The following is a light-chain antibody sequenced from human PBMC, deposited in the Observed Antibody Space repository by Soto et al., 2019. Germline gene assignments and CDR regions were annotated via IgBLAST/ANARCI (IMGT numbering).Light chain of an antibody. V-gene: IGKV3-20*01. J-gene: IGKJ1*01. CDR3: QHYGSSPST. CDR1: QSVRGTS. Sequence: DIVLTQSPGTLSLSPGERATLSCRASQSVRGTSLAWYQQKPGQAPRLLIYSASTRAPGIPGRFSGSGSGTDFTLTISRLEPEDFAVYYCQHYGSSPSTFGRGNKVDIK. CDR2: SAS.